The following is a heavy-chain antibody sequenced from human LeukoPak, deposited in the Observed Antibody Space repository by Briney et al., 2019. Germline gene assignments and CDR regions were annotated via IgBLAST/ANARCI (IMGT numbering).Heavy chain of an antibody. J-gene: IGHJ6*02. D-gene: IGHD3-22*01. Sequence: SETLSLTCAVYGGSFSGYYWTWIRQPPGKGLEWIGEINHRGSTNYKPSLKSRVTISGDTSKNQFSLKLSSVTAADTAVYYCARSYYYDSSGPMDVWGQGTTVTVSS. CDR3: ARSYYYDSSGPMDV. CDR1: GGSFSGYY. CDR2: INHRGST. V-gene: IGHV4-34*01.